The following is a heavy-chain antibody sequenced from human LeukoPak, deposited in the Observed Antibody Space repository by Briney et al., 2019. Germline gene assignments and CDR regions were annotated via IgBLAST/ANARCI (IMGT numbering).Heavy chain of an antibody. D-gene: IGHD3-3*01. CDR3: ARNATYHGFWGAHYHYMAV. V-gene: IGHV4-59*01. CDR2: SCYCWSG. CDR1: GGSISSYY. J-gene: IGHJ6*03. Sequence: SETLSLTCTVSGGSISSYYWNWIRQSPGQGQEWMGFSCYCWSGSYNPSFLIRVTVSVDMSKNKFSLKVRSVTVEAAAAACCARNATYHGFWGAHYHYMAVWGKGTTVTVSS.